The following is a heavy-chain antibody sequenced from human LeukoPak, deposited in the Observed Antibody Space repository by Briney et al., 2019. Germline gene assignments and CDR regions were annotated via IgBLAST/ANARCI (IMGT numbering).Heavy chain of an antibody. CDR3: AMIYYYDRSGYIWYFDL. CDR1: GGSISSSSSY. J-gene: IGHJ2*01. V-gene: IGHV4-39*01. CDR2: IYFSGST. Sequence: KPPETLSLTCTVSGGSISSSSSYWGWIRQPPGEGLEWIGSIYFSGSTYYNPSLKSRVTMSVDTSKNQFSLKLNSVTAADTAVYYCAMIYYYDRSGYIWYFDLWGRGTLVTVSS. D-gene: IGHD3-22*01.